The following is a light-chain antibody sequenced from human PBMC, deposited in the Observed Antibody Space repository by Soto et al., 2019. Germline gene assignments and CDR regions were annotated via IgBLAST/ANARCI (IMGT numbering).Light chain of an antibody. CDR1: QDIRKY. V-gene: IGKV1-33*01. Sequence: DIQMTQSPSSLSASVGDRVTITCQASQDIRKYLNWYQQKPGKAPKLLVYDASNLETGVPSRFSGRGFGTDFTFTISSLQSEDIAAYYCQQYENVPWTFGQGTKVEIK. J-gene: IGKJ1*01. CDR2: DAS. CDR3: QQYENVPWT.